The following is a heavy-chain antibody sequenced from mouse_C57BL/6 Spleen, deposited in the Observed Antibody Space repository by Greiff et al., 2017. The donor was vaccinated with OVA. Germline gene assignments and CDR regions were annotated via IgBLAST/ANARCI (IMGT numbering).Heavy chain of an antibody. CDR1: GFTFSDYY. CDR3: ARHSSGYLDY. V-gene: IGHV5-12*01. CDR2: ISNGGGST. J-gene: IGHJ2*01. D-gene: IGHD3-2*02. Sequence: EVQLVESGGGLVQPGGSLKLSCAASGFTFSDYYMYWVRQTPEKRLEWVAYISNGGGSTYYPDTVKGRFTISRDNAKNTLYLQMSRLKSEDTAMYYCARHSSGYLDYWGQGTTLTVSS.